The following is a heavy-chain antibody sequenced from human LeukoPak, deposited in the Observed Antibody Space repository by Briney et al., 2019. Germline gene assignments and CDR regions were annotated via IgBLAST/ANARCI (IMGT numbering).Heavy chain of an antibody. J-gene: IGHJ3*02. V-gene: IGHV1-18*01. CDR1: GYTFTSYG. Sequence: ASVKVSCTASGYTFTSYGISWVRQAPGQGLEWMGWISAYNGNTNYAQKLQGRVTMTTDTSTSAAYMELRSLRSDDTAVYYCARVATVTTRAFDIWGQGTMVTVSS. CDR2: ISAYNGNT. D-gene: IGHD4-17*01. CDR3: ARVATVTTRAFDI.